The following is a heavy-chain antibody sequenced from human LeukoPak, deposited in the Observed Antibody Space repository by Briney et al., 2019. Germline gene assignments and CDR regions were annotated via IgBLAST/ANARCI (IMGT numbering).Heavy chain of an antibody. J-gene: IGHJ4*02. CDR2: INAGNGNT. CDR3: ARERIQLWYQDY. D-gene: IGHD5-18*01. V-gene: IGHV1-3*01. Sequence: MGWINAGNGNTKYSQKFQGRVTITRDTSASTAYMEPSSLRSEDTAVYYCARERIQLWYQDYWGQGTLVTVSS.